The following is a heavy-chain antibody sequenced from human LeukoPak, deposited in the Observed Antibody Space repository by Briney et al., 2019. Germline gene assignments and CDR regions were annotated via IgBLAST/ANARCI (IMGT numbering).Heavy chain of an antibody. D-gene: IGHD3-3*01. J-gene: IGHJ4*02. CDR2: IYPGDSDT. CDR1: GYSFTSYW. V-gene: IGHV5-51*01. Sequence: GESLKISCKGSGYSFTSYWIGWVRQMPGKGLEWMGIIYPGDSDTRYSPSFQGQVTISADKSISTAYQQWSSLKASDTAMYYCATADFWSGYSKSGIDYWGQGTLVTVSS. CDR3: ATADFWSGYSKSGIDY.